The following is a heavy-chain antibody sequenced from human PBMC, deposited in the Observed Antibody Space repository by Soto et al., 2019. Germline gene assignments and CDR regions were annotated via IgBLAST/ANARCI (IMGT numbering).Heavy chain of an antibody. J-gene: IGHJ4*01. Sequence: ESLKISCKGSGYSFTSYWIGWVRQIPGKGLEWMGIIYPGESYTRYSPSFQGQVTISADKSISTAYLQWSSLKASDTAMYYCARLPGIAVSSLFEYSGQGNMVNVSS. V-gene: IGHV5-51*01. CDR1: GYSFTSYW. D-gene: IGHD6-19*01. CDR3: ARLPGIAVSSLFEY. CDR2: IYPGESYT.